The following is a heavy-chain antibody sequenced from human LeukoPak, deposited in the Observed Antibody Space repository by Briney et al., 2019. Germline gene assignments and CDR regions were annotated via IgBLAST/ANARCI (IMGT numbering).Heavy chain of an antibody. D-gene: IGHD3-10*01. CDR2: INPNSGGT. CDR1: GYTFTGYY. CDR3: ARSSMVRGRYNWFDP. V-gene: IGHV1-2*02. J-gene: IGHJ5*02. Sequence: ASVKVSCKASGYTFTGYYMHWVRQAPGQGLEWMGWINPNSGGTNYAQKFQGRVTMTRDTSISTAYMELSRPRSDDTAVYYCARSSMVRGRYNWFDPWGQGTLVTVSS.